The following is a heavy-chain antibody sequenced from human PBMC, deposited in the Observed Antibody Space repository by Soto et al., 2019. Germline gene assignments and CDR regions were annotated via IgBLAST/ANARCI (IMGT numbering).Heavy chain of an antibody. CDR1: GYRFTSYW. J-gene: IGHJ6*02. V-gene: IGHV5-51*01. D-gene: IGHD5-18*01. CDR2: IYPGDSDT. Sequence: PGESLKISCKGSGYRFTSYWVVWVRQMPGKGLEWMGIIYPGDSDTRYSPSFQGQVTISADKSISTAYLQWSSLKASDTAMYYCARHPPHTAMSDYGMDVWGQGTTVTVS. CDR3: ARHPPHTAMSDYGMDV.